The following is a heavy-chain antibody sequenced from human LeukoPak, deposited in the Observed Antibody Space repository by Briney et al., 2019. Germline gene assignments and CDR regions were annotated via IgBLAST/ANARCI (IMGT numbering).Heavy chain of an antibody. Sequence: GGSLRLSCAASGITFSSYGMPWVRQAPGKGLEGVAVIWYDGRNKDYADSVRGRFTISRDNSKSTLYLEMNSLRVEDTAVYYCARDNCGGDCSPEVHWYSDLWGRGTLVTVSS. V-gene: IGHV3-33*01. J-gene: IGHJ2*01. CDR1: GITFSSYG. D-gene: IGHD2-21*02. CDR2: IWYDGRNK. CDR3: ARDNCGGDCSPEVHWYSDL.